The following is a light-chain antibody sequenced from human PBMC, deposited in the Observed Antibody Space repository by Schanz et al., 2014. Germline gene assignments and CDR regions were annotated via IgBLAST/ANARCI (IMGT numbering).Light chain of an antibody. CDR1: QSISTY. J-gene: IGKJ1*01. CDR2: GAS. CDR3: QQYNS. Sequence: EIVLTQSPATLSLSPGHRATLSCRASQSISTYLAWYQQKPGQAPRLLIYGASNRATGIPTRFSGSGSGTEFTLTISSLQSEDFAVYFCQQYNSFGQGTKVEIK. V-gene: IGKV3-15*01.